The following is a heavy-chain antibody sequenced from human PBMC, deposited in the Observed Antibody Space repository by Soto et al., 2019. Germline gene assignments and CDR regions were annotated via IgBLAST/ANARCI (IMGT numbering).Heavy chain of an antibody. D-gene: IGHD6-6*01. Sequence: QVQLVESGGGVVQPGRSLRLSCAASGFTFSSYAMHWVRQAPGKGLEWVAVISYDGSNKYYADSVKGRFTISRDNSKNTLYLQMNSLSDQDTAVYYCARSIAALTREFYYGMDVWGQGTTVTVSS. CDR3: ARSIAALTREFYYGMDV. CDR1: GFTFSSYA. CDR2: ISYDGSNK. V-gene: IGHV3-30-3*01. J-gene: IGHJ6*02.